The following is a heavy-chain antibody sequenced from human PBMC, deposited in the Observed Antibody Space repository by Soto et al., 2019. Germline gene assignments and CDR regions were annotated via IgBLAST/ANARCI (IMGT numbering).Heavy chain of an antibody. D-gene: IGHD1-26*01. CDR1: GYSFTSLD. CDR2: MEPSTGRT. Sequence: QVKLVQSGAEVREPGASVKVSCKASGYSFTSLDINWVRQTAGQGLEWMGWMEPSTGRTGYAQKFQGRVTMARDTSIKTAYMELTTLTSDDTAFYYCALGVSAGVDYWGQGTLVTVSS. CDR3: ALGVSAGVDY. V-gene: IGHV1-8*01. J-gene: IGHJ4*02.